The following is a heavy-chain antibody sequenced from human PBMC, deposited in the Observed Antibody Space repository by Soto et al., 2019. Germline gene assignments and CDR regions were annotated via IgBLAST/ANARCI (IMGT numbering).Heavy chain of an antibody. V-gene: IGHV4-34*01. CDR2: INHSGGT. CDR1: GGSFSAYY. CDR3: ARMATSGTLNWFDP. J-gene: IGHJ5*02. Sequence: SETLSLTCAVYGGSFSAYYWSWIRQPPGKGLEWIGEINHSGGTSYNPSLKSRVTISVDTSKSQFSLKLTSVTAADTAIYYCARMATSGTLNWFDPWGQGTLVTVSS.